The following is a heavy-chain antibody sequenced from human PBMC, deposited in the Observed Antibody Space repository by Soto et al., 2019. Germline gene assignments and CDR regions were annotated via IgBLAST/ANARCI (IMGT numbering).Heavy chain of an antibody. CDR1: GGSISSGGYY. CDR3: ARERLRYFDY. Sequence: QVQLQESGPGLVKPSQTLSLTCTVSGGSISSGGYYWSWIRQHPGKGLEWIGYIYYSGSTYYNPYLKSRVTISVDTSKNQFSLKMSSVTAAATAVYYCARERLRYFDYWGQGTLVTVSS. D-gene: IGHD4-17*01. CDR2: IYYSGST. V-gene: IGHV4-31*03. J-gene: IGHJ4*02.